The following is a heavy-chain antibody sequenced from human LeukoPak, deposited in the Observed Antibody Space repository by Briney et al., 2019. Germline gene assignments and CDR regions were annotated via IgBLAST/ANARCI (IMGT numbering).Heavy chain of an antibody. D-gene: IGHD1-26*01. CDR1: GFTFSSYS. V-gene: IGHV3-21*01. J-gene: IGHJ5*02. Sequence: PGGSLRLSCAASGFTFSSYSMNWVRQAPGKGLEWVSSISSSSSYIYYADSVKGRFTISRDNAKNSLYLQMNSLRAEDTAVYYCARDVVGATNPNWFDPWGQGTLVTVSS. CDR2: ISSSSSYI. CDR3: ARDVVGATNPNWFDP.